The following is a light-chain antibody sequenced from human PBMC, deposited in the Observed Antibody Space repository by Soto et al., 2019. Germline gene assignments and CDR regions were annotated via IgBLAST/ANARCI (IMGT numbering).Light chain of an antibody. J-gene: IGKJ2*01. CDR1: QSLLRSNGYHF. Sequence: MSQSPLSLSVTPGEPASISCRSSQSLLRSNGYHFLAWYQQKPGKAPKLLIYKASTLESGVPSRFSGSGSGTEFTLTISSLQPDDFATYFCQQYNSYWYTFGQGTKVDIK. CDR2: KAS. V-gene: IGKV1-5*03. CDR3: QQYNSYWYT.